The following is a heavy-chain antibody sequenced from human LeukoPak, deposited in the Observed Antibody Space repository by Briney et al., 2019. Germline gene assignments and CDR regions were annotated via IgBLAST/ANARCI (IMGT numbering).Heavy chain of an antibody. Sequence: SETLSLTCTVSGGSISSSSYYGGWIRQPPGKGLEWIGSIYYNGNTYYNASLKSRITISGDTSKNQFSLILSSVTAADTAVYYCATPGLARAYWGQGTLVTVSS. CDR3: ATPGLARAY. V-gene: IGHV4-39*01. J-gene: IGHJ4*02. CDR2: IYYNGNT. CDR1: GGSISSSSYY.